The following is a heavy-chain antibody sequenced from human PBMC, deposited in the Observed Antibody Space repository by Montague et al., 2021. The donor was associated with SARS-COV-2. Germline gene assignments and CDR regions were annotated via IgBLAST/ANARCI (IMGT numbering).Heavy chain of an antibody. V-gene: IGHV4-34*01. CDR1: GGSFSGYY. CDR3: ARGRTVTTFYYYYGMDV. Sequence: SETLSLTCAVYGGSFSGYYWCWIRQPPGKGLGWIGEIYHSGSTNYNPSLKSRVTISVDTAKNQFSLKLSSVTAADTAVYYCARGRTVTTFYYYYGMDVWGQGTTVTVSS. CDR2: IYHSGST. J-gene: IGHJ6*02. D-gene: IGHD4-17*01.